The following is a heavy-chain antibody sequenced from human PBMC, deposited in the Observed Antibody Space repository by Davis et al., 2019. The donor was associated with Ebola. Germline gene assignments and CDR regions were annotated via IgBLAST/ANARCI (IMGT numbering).Heavy chain of an antibody. CDR1: GYTFTSYA. V-gene: IGHV1-3*01. Sequence: ASVKVSCKASGYTFTSYAMHWVRQAPGQRLEWMGWINAGNGNTNYAQKLQGRVTMTTDTSTSTAYMELRSLRSDDTAVYYCARDGFLEWLCRHNWFDPWGQGTLVTVSS. J-gene: IGHJ5*02. CDR3: ARDGFLEWLCRHNWFDP. CDR2: INAGNGNT. D-gene: IGHD3-3*01.